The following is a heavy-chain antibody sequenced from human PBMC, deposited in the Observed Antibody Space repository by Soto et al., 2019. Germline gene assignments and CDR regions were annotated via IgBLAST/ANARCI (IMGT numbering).Heavy chain of an antibody. CDR3: KRDPRISDF. J-gene: IGHJ4*02. D-gene: IGHD3-3*02. V-gene: IGHV3-11*01. CDR2: IIPGSDIR. CDR1: GFSLRDYD. Sequence: GGSLRLSCTVSGFSLRDYDMTWIRQAPGKGLELLSYIIPGSDIRKYADSVEGRFTISRDNAKNLLYLHMNSLGAEDTTVYYCKRDPRISDFWGQGTLVTVSS.